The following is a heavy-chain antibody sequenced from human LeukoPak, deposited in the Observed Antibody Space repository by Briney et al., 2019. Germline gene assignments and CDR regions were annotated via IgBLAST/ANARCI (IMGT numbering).Heavy chain of an antibody. D-gene: IGHD2-21*02. CDR1: GGSFSGYY. Sequence: SETLSLTCAVYGGSFSGYYWSWIRQPPGKGLEWIGEINHSGSTNYNPSLKSRVTISVDTSKNQFSLKLSSVTAADTAVYYCARVAEAYCGGDCYSPDAFDIWGQGTMVTVSS. J-gene: IGHJ3*02. V-gene: IGHV4-34*01. CDR2: INHSGST. CDR3: ARVAEAYCGGDCYSPDAFDI.